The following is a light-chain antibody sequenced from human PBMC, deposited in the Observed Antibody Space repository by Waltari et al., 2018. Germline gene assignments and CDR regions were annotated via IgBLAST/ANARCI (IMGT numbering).Light chain of an antibody. Sequence: QSVLTQPPSASGAPGQSVTISCSGSSSNIGSNYVYWYQQLPGTAPKLLIYYSNQRPSGVPDRFSGSKSGTSASLASTGLRSEDEADYYCAAWDNSLSSVLFGGGTRLTVL. J-gene: IGLJ2*01. CDR2: YSN. V-gene: IGLV1-47*02. CDR3: AAWDNSLSSVL. CDR1: SSNIGSNY.